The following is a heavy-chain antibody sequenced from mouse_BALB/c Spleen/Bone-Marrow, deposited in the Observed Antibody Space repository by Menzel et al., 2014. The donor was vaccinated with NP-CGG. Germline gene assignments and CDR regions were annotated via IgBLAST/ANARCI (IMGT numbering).Heavy chain of an antibody. J-gene: IGHJ1*01. CDR3: ASHDGYYVGWYFDV. D-gene: IGHD2-3*01. CDR2: IIPYNDGT. CDR1: GYTFTSYV. Sequence: LQESGPELVKPGTSVKMSCKASGYTFTSYVMHWVKQTPGQGLEWIGYIIPYNDGTKYNEKFKGKATLTSDKSSSTAYMELSSPTSEDSAVYYCASHDGYYVGWYFDVWGAGTTVTVSS. V-gene: IGHV1-14*01.